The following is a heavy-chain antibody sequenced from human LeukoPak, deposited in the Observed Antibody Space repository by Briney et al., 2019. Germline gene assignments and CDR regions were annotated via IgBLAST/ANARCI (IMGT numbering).Heavy chain of an antibody. D-gene: IGHD3-22*01. V-gene: IGHV4-38-2*02. J-gene: IGHJ3*02. CDR2: IYHSGST. CDR1: GYSISSGHY. CDR3: ARSTQDYYDSSGFDAFDI. Sequence: PSETLSLTCTVSGYSISSGHYWGWIRQPPGKGLEWIGSIYHSGSTYYNPSLKSRVTISVDTSKNQFSLKLSSVTAADTAVYYCARSTQDYYDSSGFDAFDIWGQGTMVTVSS.